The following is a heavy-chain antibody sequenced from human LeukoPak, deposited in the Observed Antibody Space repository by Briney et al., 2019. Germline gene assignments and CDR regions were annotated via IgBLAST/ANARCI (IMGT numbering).Heavy chain of an antibody. CDR3: ARGASIAAAGTFYYFDY. J-gene: IGHJ4*02. V-gene: IGHV4-34*01. Sequence: PSETLSLTCAVYGGSFSGYYWSWIRQPPGKGLEWIGEINHSGSTNYNPSLKSRVTISVDTSKNQFSLKLSSVTAADAAVYYCARGASIAAAGTFYYFDYWGQGTLVTVSS. D-gene: IGHD6-13*01. CDR1: GGSFSGYY. CDR2: INHSGST.